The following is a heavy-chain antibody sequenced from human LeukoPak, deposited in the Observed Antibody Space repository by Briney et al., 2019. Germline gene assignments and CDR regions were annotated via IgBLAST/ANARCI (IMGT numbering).Heavy chain of an antibody. V-gene: IGHV3-23*01. J-gene: IGHJ4*02. CDR1: GFTFSSYA. D-gene: IGHD3-22*01. CDR2: ISGSGGST. CDR3: AKDYYDSSGYKLFDY. Sequence: GGSLRLSCAASGFTFSSYAMIWVRQAPGKGLEWVSAISGSGGSTYYADSVKGRFTISRDNSKNTLYLQMNSLRAEDTAVYYCAKDYYDSSGYKLFDYWGQGTLVTVSS.